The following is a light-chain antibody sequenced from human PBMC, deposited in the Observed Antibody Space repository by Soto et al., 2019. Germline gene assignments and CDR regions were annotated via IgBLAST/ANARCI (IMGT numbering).Light chain of an antibody. V-gene: IGLV2-14*01. J-gene: IGLJ3*02. CDR3: SSYTGTDTLE. Sequence: QSALTQPASVSGSPGQSITISCTGTSSDVGGYNYVSWYQQYPGKAPKLMIYEVNNRPSGVSNRFSGSKSGNTASLTISGLQAEDEADYYCSSYTGTDTLEFGGGTKLTVL. CDR2: EVN. CDR1: SSDVGGYNY.